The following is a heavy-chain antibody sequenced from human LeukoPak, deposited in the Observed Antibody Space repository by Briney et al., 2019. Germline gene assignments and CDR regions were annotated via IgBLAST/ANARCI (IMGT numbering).Heavy chain of an antibody. CDR2: ISSSGSTI. V-gene: IGHV3-11*01. CDR3: ARARIQLWLTPFDY. Sequence: GGSLRLSCAASGFTVSSNYMSWVRQAPGKGLEWVSYISSSGSTIYYADSVKGRFTISRDNAKNSLYLQMNSLRAEDTAVYYCARARIQLWLTPFDYWGQGTPVTVSS. D-gene: IGHD5-18*01. CDR1: GFTVSSNY. J-gene: IGHJ4*02.